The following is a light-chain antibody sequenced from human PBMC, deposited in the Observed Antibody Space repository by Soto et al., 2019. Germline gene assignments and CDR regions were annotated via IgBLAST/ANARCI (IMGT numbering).Light chain of an antibody. J-gene: IGKJ5*01. CDR1: QSISSY. V-gene: IGKV1-39*01. CDR2: AAS. Sequence: DIQMTQSPSSLSASVGDRVTITCRASQSISSYLNWYQQKPGKAPKLLIYAASSLQSGVPSRFSGSGFGTYFTLTISSLQPEDSATYFCQQNYSPLPITFGQGTRLEIK. CDR3: QQNYSPLPIT.